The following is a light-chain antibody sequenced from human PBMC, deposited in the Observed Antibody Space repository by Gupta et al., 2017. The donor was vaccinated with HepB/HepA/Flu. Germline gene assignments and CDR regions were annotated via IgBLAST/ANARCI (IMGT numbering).Light chain of an antibody. CDR2: GNT. V-gene: IGLV1-40*01. CDR3: QSYDSSLSAYV. Sequence: QSVLTQPPSVSGAPGQRVTISCTGSSSNIGAGYDVHWYQQRPGTAPKVLIYGNTNRPSGVPDRFSGSKSGTSGSLDITGLQAEDETYYYCQSYDSSLSAYVFGTGTKVTVL. CDR1: SSNIGAGYD. J-gene: IGLJ1*01.